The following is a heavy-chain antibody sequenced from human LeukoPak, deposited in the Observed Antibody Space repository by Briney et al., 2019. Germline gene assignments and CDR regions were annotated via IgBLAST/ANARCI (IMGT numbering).Heavy chain of an antibody. Sequence: GGSLRLSCSASGFTFSSYWMTWVRQAPGKGLEWVANIKQDGSEKYYVDSVKGRFTISRDNGKNSLYLNMNSLRAEDTAVYYCARLQYYYDIIPAFDIWGQGTMVTVSS. CDR3: ARLQYYYDIIPAFDI. D-gene: IGHD3-22*01. J-gene: IGHJ3*02. V-gene: IGHV3-7*01. CDR2: IKQDGSEK. CDR1: GFTFSSYW.